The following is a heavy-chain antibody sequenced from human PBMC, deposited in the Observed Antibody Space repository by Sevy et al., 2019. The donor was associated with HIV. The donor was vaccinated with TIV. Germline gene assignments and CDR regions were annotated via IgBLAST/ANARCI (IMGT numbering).Heavy chain of an antibody. Sequence: ASVKVSCKASGYTFTSYGISWVRQAPGQGLEWMGWISAYNGNTNYAQKLQGRVTMTTDTSTSTPYMELRSLRSDDTAVYYCARDLPAHYYDSSGPPRGNLDYWGQGTLVTVSS. CDR3: ARDLPAHYYDSSGPPRGNLDY. CDR1: GYTFTSYG. D-gene: IGHD3-22*01. J-gene: IGHJ4*02. V-gene: IGHV1-18*01. CDR2: ISAYNGNT.